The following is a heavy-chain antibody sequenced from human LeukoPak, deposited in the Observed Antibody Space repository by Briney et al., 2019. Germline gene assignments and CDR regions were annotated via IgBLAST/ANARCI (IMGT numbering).Heavy chain of an antibody. Sequence: GASVKVSCKASGYTFTGYYMHWVRQAPGQGLEWMGWINPNSGGTNYAQKFQGRVTMTRNTSISTAYMELSSLRSEDTAVYYCARGGPLWFGELMPPWGQGTLVTVSS. CDR1: GYTFTGYY. J-gene: IGHJ5*02. CDR3: ARGGPLWFGELMPP. D-gene: IGHD3-10*01. CDR2: INPNSGGT. V-gene: IGHV1-2*02.